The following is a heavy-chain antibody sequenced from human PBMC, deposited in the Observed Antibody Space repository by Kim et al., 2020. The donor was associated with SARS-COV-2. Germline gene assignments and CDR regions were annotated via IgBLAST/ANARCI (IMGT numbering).Heavy chain of an antibody. CDR2: AYYRSKWHN. J-gene: IGHJ4*02. CDR1: GDSVSSNSAT. D-gene: IGHD1-1*01. CDR3: SRGAQGTIDY. Sequence: SQTLSLTCAISGDSVSSNSATWNWIRQSPSRGLEWLGRAYYRSKWHNDYAVSVKSRITVNPDTSKNQFSLQLNSVTPEDTAVYYCSRGAQGTIDYWGQGTLVTVSS. V-gene: IGHV6-1*01.